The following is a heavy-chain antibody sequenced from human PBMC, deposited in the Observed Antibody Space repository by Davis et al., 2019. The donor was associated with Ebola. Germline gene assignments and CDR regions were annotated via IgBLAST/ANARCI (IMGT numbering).Heavy chain of an antibody. J-gene: IGHJ4*02. Sequence: GESLKISCAASGFTFSSYEMNWVRQAPGKGLEWVSYISSSGSTIYYADSVKGRFTISRDNSKNTLYLQMHSLRAGDTAIYYCAKSAYSSNWYRNFDYWGRGTLVTVSS. CDR2: ISSSGSTI. CDR3: AKSAYSSNWYRNFDY. V-gene: IGHV3-48*03. CDR1: GFTFSSYE. D-gene: IGHD6-13*01.